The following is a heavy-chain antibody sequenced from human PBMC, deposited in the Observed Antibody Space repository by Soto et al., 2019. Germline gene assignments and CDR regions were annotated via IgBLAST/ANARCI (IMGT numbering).Heavy chain of an antibody. V-gene: IGHV3-23*01. Sequence: GGSLRLSCAASGFPFSNYAMNWVRQAPAKGLEWVSAISGSGIGTYYADSVKGRFTISRDNFKNTLYLQMNSLRAEDTAVYYCVKDGDCSSPSRLLDAFDMWGQGTMVTVAS. CDR2: ISGSGIGT. CDR1: GFPFSNYA. CDR3: VKDGDCSSPSRLLDAFDM. J-gene: IGHJ3*02. D-gene: IGHD2-2*03.